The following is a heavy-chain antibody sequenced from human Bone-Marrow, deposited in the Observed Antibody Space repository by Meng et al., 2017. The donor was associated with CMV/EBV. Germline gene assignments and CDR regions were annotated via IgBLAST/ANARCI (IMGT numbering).Heavy chain of an antibody. D-gene: IGHD3-10*01. V-gene: IGHV4-39*07. CDR1: GGSISSSSYY. Sequence: GSLRLSCTVSGGSISSSSYYWGWIRQPPGKGLEWIGSIYYSGSTYYNPSLKSRVTISVDTSKNQFSLKLSSVTAADTAVYYCARERGSGSFPDYWGQGTRVTGSS. CDR2: IYYSGST. J-gene: IGHJ4*02. CDR3: ARERGSGSFPDY.